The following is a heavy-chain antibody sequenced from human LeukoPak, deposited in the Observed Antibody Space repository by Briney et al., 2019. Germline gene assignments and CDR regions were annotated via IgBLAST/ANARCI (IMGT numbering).Heavy chain of an antibody. V-gene: IGHV4-59*02. CDR2: IYYSGST. CDR3: ARGIYCSSSSCYYYFDY. CDR1: GGSVSSYY. D-gene: IGHD2-2*01. Sequence: SETLSVTCTVSGGSVSSYYWSWIRQPPGKGLEWIGYIYYSGSTNYNPSLKSRVTMSVDTSKNQFSLKLSSVTAADTAVYYCARGIYCSSSSCYYYFDYWGQGTLVTASS. J-gene: IGHJ4*02.